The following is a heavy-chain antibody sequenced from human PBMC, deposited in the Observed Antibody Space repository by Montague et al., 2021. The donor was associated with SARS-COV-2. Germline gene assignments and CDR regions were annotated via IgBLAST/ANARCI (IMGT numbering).Heavy chain of an antibody. D-gene: IGHD3-22*01. V-gene: IGHV3-30-3*01. Sequence: SLRLSCAASGFTFSSYAMHLVRQAPGKGLEWVAVISYDGSNKYYADSVKGRFTISRDNSKNTLYLQMNSLRAEDTAVYYCARDGIYDSSGYYFDYWGQGTLVTVSS. CDR1: GFTFSSYA. CDR3: ARDGIYDSSGYYFDY. J-gene: IGHJ4*02. CDR2: ISYDGSNK.